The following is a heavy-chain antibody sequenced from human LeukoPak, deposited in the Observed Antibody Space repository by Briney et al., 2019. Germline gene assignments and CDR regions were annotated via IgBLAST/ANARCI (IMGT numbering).Heavy chain of an antibody. V-gene: IGHV3-23*01. Sequence: GGSLRLSCVASGFTFSSYAMTWVRQAPGKGLEWVSAISGSGGSTYYADSVKGRFTISRDNSKNTLYVQMNSLRAEDTAVYYCAKSMIRGVNDAFDIWGQGTMVTVSS. CDR3: AKSMIRGVNDAFDI. CDR2: ISGSGGST. D-gene: IGHD3-10*01. J-gene: IGHJ3*02. CDR1: GFTFSSYA.